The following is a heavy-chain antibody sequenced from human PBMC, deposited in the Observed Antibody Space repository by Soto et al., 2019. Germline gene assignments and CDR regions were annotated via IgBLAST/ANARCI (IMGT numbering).Heavy chain of an antibody. CDR1: GFTFSRYW. CDR3: TRDQVDSSGYYFFDF. D-gene: IGHD3-22*01. V-gene: IGHV3-74*01. CDR2: ISSDGSNA. Sequence: LRLSCAASGFTFSRYWMHWVRQAPGKGLVWVSRISSDGSNAIYADSVKGRFTISRDNAKNTLHLQMNSLRAEDTATYYCTRDQVDSSGYYFFDFWGRGTLVTV. J-gene: IGHJ4*02.